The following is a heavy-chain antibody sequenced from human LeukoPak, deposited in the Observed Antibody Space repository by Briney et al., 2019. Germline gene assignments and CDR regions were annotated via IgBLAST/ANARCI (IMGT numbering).Heavy chain of an antibody. V-gene: IGHV4-59*01. CDR3: ARDLQGSSGFVH. CDR2: VFYTGSS. D-gene: IGHD6-19*01. Sequence: SETLSLTCTVSGGSINSYYWSWIRQPPGKGLEWIGHVFYTGSSNYNPSLKSRVTISLDTSKNQFSLKLSSVTAADTAVYYCARDLQGSSGFVHWGQGTLVTVSS. CDR1: GGSINSYY. J-gene: IGHJ5*02.